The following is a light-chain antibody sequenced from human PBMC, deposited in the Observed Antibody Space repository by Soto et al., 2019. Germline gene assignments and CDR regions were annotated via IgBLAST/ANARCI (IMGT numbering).Light chain of an antibody. CDR3: QQYDNLWT. CDR2: DAF. Sequence: DLQMTQSPSSLSASVGDRVTISCQASQDISNYLNWYQQKPGKAPKLLIYDAFNLETGVPSRFSGRGSGTDFTFTISSLQPEDTATYYCQQYDNLWTFGQGTKVEIK. J-gene: IGKJ1*01. V-gene: IGKV1-33*01. CDR1: QDISNY.